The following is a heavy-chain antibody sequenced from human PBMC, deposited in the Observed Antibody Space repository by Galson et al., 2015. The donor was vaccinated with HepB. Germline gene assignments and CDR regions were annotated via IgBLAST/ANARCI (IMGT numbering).Heavy chain of an antibody. V-gene: IGHV3-66*01. Sequence: SLRLSCAASGFTVSSNYMSWVRQAPGKGLEWVSVIYSGGSTYYADSVKSRFTISRDNSKNTLYLQMNSLRAEDTAVYYCARGQQQLVLNYLGQGTLVTVSS. D-gene: IGHD6-13*01. CDR3: ARGQQQLVLNY. CDR2: IYSGGST. CDR1: GFTVSSNY. J-gene: IGHJ4*02.